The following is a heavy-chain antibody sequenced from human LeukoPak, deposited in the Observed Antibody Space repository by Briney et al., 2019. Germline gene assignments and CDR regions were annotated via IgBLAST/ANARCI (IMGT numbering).Heavy chain of an antibody. CDR2: INTRSSTI. J-gene: IGHJ5*02. CDR1: GFVFSDEN. V-gene: IGHV3-48*02. D-gene: IGHD4-17*01. CDR3: AKAGAYGALNT. Sequence: GGSLRLSCAASGFVFSDENMNWVRQAPGKGLEWISHINTRSSTIYYADSVKGRFTSSRDNAKNSLYLQMNNLRDEDTAVYLCAKAGAYGALNTWGQGTLVTVSS.